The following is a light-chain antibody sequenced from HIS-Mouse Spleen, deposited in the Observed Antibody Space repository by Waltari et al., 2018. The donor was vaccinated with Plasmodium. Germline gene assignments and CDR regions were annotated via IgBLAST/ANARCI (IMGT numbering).Light chain of an antibody. CDR3: YSTDSSGNHRV. CDR1: ALPKKY. V-gene: IGLV3-10*01. Sequence: SYELTQPPSVSVSPGQTARITCSGDALPKKYAYWYQQKSGQAPVLVNYEDSKRPSRIPERFSGSSSGTMATLTISGAQVEDEADYYCYSTDSSGNHRVFGGGTKLTVL. CDR2: EDS. J-gene: IGLJ3*02.